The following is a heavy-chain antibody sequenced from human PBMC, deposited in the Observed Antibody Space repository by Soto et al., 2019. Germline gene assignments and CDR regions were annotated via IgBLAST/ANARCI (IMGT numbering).Heavy chain of an antibody. CDR3: AREGRAVAGTYTMDV. D-gene: IGHD6-19*01. Sequence: GASVKVSCKASGYTFTGYYMHWVRQAPGQGLEWMGWINPNSGGTNYAQKFQGRVTMTRDTSISTAYMELSRLRSDDTAVYYCAREGRAVAGTYTMDVWGQGNKVTVSS. J-gene: IGHJ6*02. CDR1: GYTFTGYY. CDR2: INPNSGGT. V-gene: IGHV1-2*02.